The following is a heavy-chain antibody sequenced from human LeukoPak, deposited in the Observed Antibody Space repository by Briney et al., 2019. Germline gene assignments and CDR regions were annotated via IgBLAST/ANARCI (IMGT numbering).Heavy chain of an antibody. CDR2: ILYVGGNK. Sequence: GSSLKLSCEASGFTFSSYAMHWVRQAPGKGLEWVAVILYVGGNKYYADSVKGRFTISRDNSKSTLYLEMNSLRAEDTAVYYCARGSRCSGGSCYVYYFDYWGQGTLVTVSS. CDR3: ARGSRCSGGSCYVYYFDY. V-gene: IGHV3-30-3*01. J-gene: IGHJ4*02. CDR1: GFTFSSYA. D-gene: IGHD2-15*01.